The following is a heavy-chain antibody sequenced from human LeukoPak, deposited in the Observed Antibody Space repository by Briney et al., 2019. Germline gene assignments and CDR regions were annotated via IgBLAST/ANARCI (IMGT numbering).Heavy chain of an antibody. CDR1: GFTFSSYW. V-gene: IGHV3-53*01. Sequence: PGGSLRLSCAASGFTFSSYWMHWVRQAPGKGLEWVSVIYSGGSTYYADSVKGRFTISRDNSKNTLYLQMNSLRAEDTAVYYCAKEGYSSSSDFDYWGQGTLVTVSS. D-gene: IGHD6-6*01. CDR2: IYSGGST. J-gene: IGHJ4*02. CDR3: AKEGYSSSSDFDY.